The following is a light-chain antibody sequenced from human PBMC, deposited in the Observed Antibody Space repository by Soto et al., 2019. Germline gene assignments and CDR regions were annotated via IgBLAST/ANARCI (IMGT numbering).Light chain of an antibody. J-gene: IGLJ3*02. Sequence: SYELTQPPSVSVAPGQTARITCGGNNIGSKSMHWYQQRPGQAPVLVVYDDNDRPSGIPERFSGSNSGNTATLTISGVEAGDEADYYCQVWDSSSDHWVFGGGTKLTVL. CDR1: NIGSKS. V-gene: IGLV3-21*02. CDR3: QVWDSSSDHWV. CDR2: DDN.